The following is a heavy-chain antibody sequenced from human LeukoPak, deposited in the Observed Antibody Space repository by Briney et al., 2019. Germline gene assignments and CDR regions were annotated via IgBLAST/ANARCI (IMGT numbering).Heavy chain of an antibody. J-gene: IGHJ4*02. Sequence: KTSETLSLTCTVSGDSISSNDYYWGWIRQPPGKGLEWIGTIYYSGSTYYKPSLKSRVTISLDTSKNQFSLKLSSVTAADTAVYYCARHSSSWSPGPDYWGQGTLVIVSS. V-gene: IGHV4-39*01. D-gene: IGHD6-13*01. CDR1: GDSISSNDYY. CDR2: IYYSGST. CDR3: ARHSSSWSPGPDY.